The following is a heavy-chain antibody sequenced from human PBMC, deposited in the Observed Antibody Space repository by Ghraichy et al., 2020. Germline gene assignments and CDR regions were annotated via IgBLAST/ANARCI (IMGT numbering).Heavy chain of an antibody. CDR2: INTYIGNT. V-gene: IGHV1-18*01. Sequence: ASVKVSCKASGYTFTTYGISWVRQAPGQGLEWMGWINTYIGNTNYAQKLQGRVTMTSDTSTSTAYMELRSLRSDDTAVYYCARDTYYYDSSQKGAFDIWGQGTMVTVSS. D-gene: IGHD3-22*01. J-gene: IGHJ3*02. CDR3: ARDTYYYDSSQKGAFDI. CDR1: GYTFTTYG.